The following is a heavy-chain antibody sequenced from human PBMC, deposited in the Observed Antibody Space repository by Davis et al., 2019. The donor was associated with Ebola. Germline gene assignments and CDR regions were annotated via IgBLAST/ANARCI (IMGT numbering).Heavy chain of an antibody. CDR1: GGSFSGYY. D-gene: IGHD2-8*01. Sequence: MPSETLSLTCAVYGGSFSGYYWSWIRQPPGKGLEWIGEINHSGSTNYNPSLKSRVAISVDTSKNQFSLKLSSVTAADTAVYYCARQLLGYCTNGVCSGFDPWGQGTLVTVSS. J-gene: IGHJ5*02. V-gene: IGHV4-34*01. CDR3: ARQLLGYCTNGVCSGFDP. CDR2: INHSGST.